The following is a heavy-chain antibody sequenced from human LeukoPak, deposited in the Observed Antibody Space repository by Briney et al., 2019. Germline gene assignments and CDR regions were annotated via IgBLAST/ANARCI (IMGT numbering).Heavy chain of an antibody. CDR2: IYYSGST. CDR1: GGSISSYY. CDR3: ARGYYWYFDL. Sequence: SETRSLTCTVSGGSISSYYWSWIRQPPGKGLEWIGYIYYSGSTNYNPSLKSRVTISVDTSKNQFSLKLSSVTAADTAVYYCARGYYWYFDLWGRGTLVTVSS. J-gene: IGHJ2*01. V-gene: IGHV4-59*01.